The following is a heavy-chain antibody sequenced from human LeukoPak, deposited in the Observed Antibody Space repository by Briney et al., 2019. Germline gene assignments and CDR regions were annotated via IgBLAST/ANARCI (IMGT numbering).Heavy chain of an antibody. D-gene: IGHD3-10*01. CDR2: INPNSGGT. Sequence: ASVKVSCKASGYTFTGYYMHWVRQAPGQGLEWMGWINPNSGGTNYAQKLQGRVTMTRDTSISTAYMELSRLRSDDTAVYYCARDVLWFGELPEYYFDYWGQGTLVTVSS. CDR3: ARDVLWFGELPEYYFDY. CDR1: GYTFTGYY. J-gene: IGHJ4*02. V-gene: IGHV1-2*02.